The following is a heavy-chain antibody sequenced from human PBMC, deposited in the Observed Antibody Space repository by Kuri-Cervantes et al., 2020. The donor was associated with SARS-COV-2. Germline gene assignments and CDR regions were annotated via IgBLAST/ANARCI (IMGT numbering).Heavy chain of an antibody. CDR1: GYTFITSD. V-gene: IGHV1-8*02. CDR3: ARDSGDWNPDGLDI. CDR2: INPDTGNG. J-gene: IGHJ3*02. Sequence: ASVKVSCKASGYTFITSDINWVRQATGQGLEWMGWINPDTGNGGYAQKFQGRVTVTRDTSTSTAFMELSSLRSDDTAVYYCARDSGDWNPDGLDIWGQGTMVTVSS. D-gene: IGHD1-1*01.